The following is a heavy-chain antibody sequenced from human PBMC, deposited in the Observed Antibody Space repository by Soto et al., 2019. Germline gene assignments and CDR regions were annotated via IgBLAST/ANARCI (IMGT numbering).Heavy chain of an antibody. CDR3: AREFWSGGSCYLGVDYYYYGMDD. D-gene: IGHD2-15*01. Sequence: QVQLVQSGAEVKKPGASVKVSCKASGYTFTSYYMHWVRQAPGQGLEWMGIINASGGSTRYAQKFQGRVSMTRDTSTSSVYMELSSVRSEDTAVYYCAREFWSGGSCYLGVDYYYYGMDDWGQGTTVTVTS. V-gene: IGHV1-46*01. CDR2: INASGGST. CDR1: GYTFTSYY. J-gene: IGHJ6*02.